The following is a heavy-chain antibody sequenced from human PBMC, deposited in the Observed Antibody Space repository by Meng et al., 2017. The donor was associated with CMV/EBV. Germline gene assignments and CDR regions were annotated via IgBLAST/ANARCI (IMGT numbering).Heavy chain of an antibody. V-gene: IGHV3-30*02. CDR2: IRYDANTK. J-gene: IGHJ5*01. CDR3: AKESSTTTSEAGGTYDIFDS. Sequence: SCAASGFTFRTYGMHWVRQAPGKGLEWGAFIRYDANTKWYADSVKGRFTISRDNSRNILYLQMSSLRTDDTAVYYCAKESSTTTSEAGGTYDIFDSWGQGALVTVSS. D-gene: IGHD3-9*01. CDR1: GFTFRTYG.